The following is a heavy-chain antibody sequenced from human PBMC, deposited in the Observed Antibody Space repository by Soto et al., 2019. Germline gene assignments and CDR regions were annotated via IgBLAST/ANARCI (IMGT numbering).Heavy chain of an antibody. D-gene: IGHD6-19*01. CDR2: IYWNDDK. V-gene: IGHV2-5*01. Sequence: SGPTLVNPTQTLTLTCSFSGFSLRTSGVGVGWIRQPPGKALEWLGFIYWNDDKRYSPSLKSRLTITKDTSKNRVVLTMTNMDPVDTATYYCAKSGSSGWYGWFDPWGQGTLVTVSS. CDR1: GFSLRTSGVG. CDR3: AKSGSSGWYGWFDP. J-gene: IGHJ5*02.